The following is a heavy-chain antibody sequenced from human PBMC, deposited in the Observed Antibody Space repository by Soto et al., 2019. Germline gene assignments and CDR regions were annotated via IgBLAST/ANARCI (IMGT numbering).Heavy chain of an antibody. V-gene: IGHV4-61*01. D-gene: IGHD5-18*01. J-gene: IGHJ4*02. CDR3: ARERVDTAMVQYPSYFDY. Sequence: QVQLQESGPGLVKPSETLSLTCTVSGGSVSSGSYYWSWIRQPPGKGLEWIGYIYYSGSTNYNPSLKSRVTISVDTSKNQFSLKLSSVTAADTAVYYCARERVDTAMVQYPSYFDYWGQGTLVTVSS. CDR1: GGSVSSGSYY. CDR2: IYYSGST.